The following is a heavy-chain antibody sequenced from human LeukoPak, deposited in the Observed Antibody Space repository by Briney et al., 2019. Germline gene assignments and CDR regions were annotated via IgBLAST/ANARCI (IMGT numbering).Heavy chain of an antibody. J-gene: IGHJ4*02. V-gene: IGHV1-2*02. CDR3: ARDLPEETPYDSSGYRDY. CDR2: INPNSGGT. Sequence: ASVKVSCKASGYTFTGYYMHWVRQAPGQGLEWMGWINPNSGGTNYAQKFQGRVTMTRDTSISTAYMELSRLRSDDTAVYYCARDLPEETPYDSSGYRDYWGQGTLVTVSS. CDR1: GYTFTGYY. D-gene: IGHD3-22*01.